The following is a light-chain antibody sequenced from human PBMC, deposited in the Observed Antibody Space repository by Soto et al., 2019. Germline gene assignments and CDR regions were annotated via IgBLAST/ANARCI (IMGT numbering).Light chain of an antibody. CDR1: QSVLSGSNNKNY. J-gene: IGKJ4*01. CDR3: QQYYRTPLT. Sequence: DIVMTQSPDSLAVSLGERATINCKSSQSVLSGSNNKNYLTWYQQKPGQPPKLLIYWASTRESGVPDRFSGSGSGTDFTLTISSLQAEDVAVYYCQQYYRTPLTFGGGTKVEIK. V-gene: IGKV4-1*01. CDR2: WAS.